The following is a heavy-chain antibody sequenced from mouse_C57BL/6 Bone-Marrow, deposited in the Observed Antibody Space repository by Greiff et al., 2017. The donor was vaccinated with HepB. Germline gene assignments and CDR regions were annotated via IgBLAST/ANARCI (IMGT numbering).Heavy chain of an antibody. J-gene: IGHJ4*01. CDR2: ISNGGGST. Sequence: EVQLVESGGGLVQPGGSLKLSCAASGFTFSDYYMYWVRQTPEKRLECVAYISNGGGSTYYPDTVKGRFTISRDKAKNPLYLKMGRLKSEDTAMYYCARPGGYVAMDYWGQGTSVTVSS. D-gene: IGHD2-14*01. CDR1: GFTFSDYY. CDR3: ARPGGYVAMDY. V-gene: IGHV5-12*01.